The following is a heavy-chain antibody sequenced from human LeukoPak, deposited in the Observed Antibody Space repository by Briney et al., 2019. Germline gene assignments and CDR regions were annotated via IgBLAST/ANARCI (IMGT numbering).Heavy chain of an antibody. CDR3: ARYFSGGQFKWFDP. CDR1: GDSLSSGGYS. Sequence: SETLSLTCAVSGDSLSSGGYSWSWIRQPPGKGLEWIGYIYHGGSAYCDPSLKSRVNISVDKSKNQFSLELSSVTAADTAVYYCARYFSGGQFKWFDPWGQGTLVTVSS. J-gene: IGHJ5*02. V-gene: IGHV4-30-2*01. CDR2: IYHGGSA. D-gene: IGHD1-26*01.